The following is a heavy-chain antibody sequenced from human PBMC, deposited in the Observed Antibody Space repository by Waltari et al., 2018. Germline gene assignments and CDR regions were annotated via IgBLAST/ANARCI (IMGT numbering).Heavy chain of an antibody. V-gene: IGHV2-5*01. Sequence: QITLKESGPTLVKPTQTLTLTCTFPGFSLNNFGVGVGWIRQPPGKALEWLALIFSNDDKRYSPSLKSRLTITKDTSENQVVLTMTNVDPMDTATYYCAKNGGSSWFDPWGQGVLVTVSS. J-gene: IGHJ5*02. CDR3: AKNGGSSWFDP. CDR1: GFSLNNFGVG. CDR2: IFSNDDK. D-gene: IGHD2-15*01.